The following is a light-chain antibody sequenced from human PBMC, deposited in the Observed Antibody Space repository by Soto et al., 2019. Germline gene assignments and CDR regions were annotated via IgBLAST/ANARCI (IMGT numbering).Light chain of an antibody. CDR3: QQYGSSPWT. CDR1: PSVSSSY. J-gene: IGKJ1*01. Sequence: EIVYTKSTGTLSLSPGASSTLSCRASPSVSSSYLVWHQQKPGQAPRLLIYAASRRATGIPDRFSGSGSGTDFTLTISRLEPEDFAVYYCQQYGSSPWTFGQGTKV. CDR2: AAS. V-gene: IGKV3-20*01.